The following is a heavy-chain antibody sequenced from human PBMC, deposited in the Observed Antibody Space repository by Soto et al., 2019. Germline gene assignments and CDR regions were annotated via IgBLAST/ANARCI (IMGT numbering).Heavy chain of an antibody. CDR3: ARGRQLAPLDY. CDR1: GYTFITYG. D-gene: IGHD1-1*01. J-gene: IGHJ4*02. Sequence: ASVKVSCKASGYTFITYGITWVRQAPGQGLEWMGWISGHNGNTNYAQNLQGRVTMTTDTSTSTAYMELRSLRSDDTAIYYCARGRQLAPLDYWGQGTLVTVSS. V-gene: IGHV1-18*01. CDR2: ISGHNGNT.